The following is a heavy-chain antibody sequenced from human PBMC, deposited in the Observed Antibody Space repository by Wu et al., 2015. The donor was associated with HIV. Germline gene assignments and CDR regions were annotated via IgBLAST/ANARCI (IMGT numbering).Heavy chain of an antibody. D-gene: IGHD3-10*01. V-gene: IGHV1-8*02. J-gene: IGHJ6*02. CDR2: INPNSGNT. CDR3: ARAHYYGSGRPTGLYYAFDV. CDR1: GGTFSSYA. Sequence: QVQLVQSGAEVKKPGSSVRVSCKASGGTFSSYAINWVRQAPGQGLEWMGWINPNSGNTGYAEKLQYRITMTRDTSIGTAYMELSFLRSEDTAVYYCARAHYYGSGRPTGLYYAFDVWGQGTTVTVSS.